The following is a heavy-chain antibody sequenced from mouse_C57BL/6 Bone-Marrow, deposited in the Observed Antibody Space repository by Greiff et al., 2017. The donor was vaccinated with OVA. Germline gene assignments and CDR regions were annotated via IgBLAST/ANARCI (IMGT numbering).Heavy chain of an antibody. CDR1: GYSFTGYY. CDR3: ARTYDYEFAY. V-gene: IGHV1-42*01. CDR2: INPSTGGT. Sequence: VQLQQSGPELVKPGASVKISCKASGYSFTGYYMHWVKQSPEKSLEWIGEINPSTGGTTYNQKFKAKATLTVDKSSSTAYMQLKSLTSEDSAVYYCARTYDYEFAYWGQGTLVTVSA. D-gene: IGHD2-4*01. J-gene: IGHJ3*01.